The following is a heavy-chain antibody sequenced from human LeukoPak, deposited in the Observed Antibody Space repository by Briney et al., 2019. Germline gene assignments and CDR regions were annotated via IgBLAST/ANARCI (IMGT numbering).Heavy chain of an antibody. Sequence: PGGSLRLSCAASGFTFSSFDMHWVRHPTGQGLEWVSTIGTASDTYYPGSVEGRFTLSRDNAKNSLYLQMNSLTAGDTAVYYCARGPPRGKYYYMDGWGKGTTVTVSS. V-gene: IGHV3-13*01. CDR3: ARGPPRGKYYYMDG. J-gene: IGHJ6*03. CDR1: GFTFSSFD. CDR2: IGTASDT. D-gene: IGHD1-1*01.